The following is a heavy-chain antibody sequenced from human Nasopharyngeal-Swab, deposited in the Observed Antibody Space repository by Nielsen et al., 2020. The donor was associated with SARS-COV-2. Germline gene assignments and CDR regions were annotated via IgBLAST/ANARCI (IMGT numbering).Heavy chain of an antibody. CDR1: GFTFDDYA. CDR2: ISWNSGSI. V-gene: IGHV3-9*01. D-gene: IGHD2-15*01. J-gene: IGHJ6*02. Sequence: SLKISCAASGFTFDDYAMHWVRQAPGKGLEWVSGISWNSGSIGYADSVKGRFTISRDNAKNSLYLQMNSLRAEDTALYYCAKVRAGSGMDVWGQGTTVTVSS. CDR3: AKVRAGSGMDV.